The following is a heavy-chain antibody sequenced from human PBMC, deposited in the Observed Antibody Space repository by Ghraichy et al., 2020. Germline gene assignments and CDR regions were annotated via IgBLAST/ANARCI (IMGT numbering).Heavy chain of an antibody. CDR3: AKPSTTDYYGSGSYFGGELPLDY. J-gene: IGHJ4*02. CDR1: GFTFSSYA. D-gene: IGHD3-10*01. V-gene: IGHV3-23*01. CDR2: ISGSGGST. Sequence: GGSLRLTCAASGFTFSSYAMSWVRQAPGKGLEWVSAISGSGGSTYYADSVKGRFIISRDNSKNTLYLQMNSLRAEDTAVYYCAKPSTTDYYGSGSYFGGELPLDYWGQGTLVTVSS.